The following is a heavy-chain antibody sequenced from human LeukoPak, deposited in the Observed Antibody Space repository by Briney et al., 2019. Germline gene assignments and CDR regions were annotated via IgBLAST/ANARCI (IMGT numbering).Heavy chain of an antibody. CDR3: ARRAAAGFHYYYYYMDV. Sequence: PSETLSLTCAVYGGSFSGYYWSWIRQPPGKGLEWIGEINHSGSTNYNPSLKSRVTISVDTSKNQFSLKLSSVTAADTAVYYCARRAAAGFHYYYYYMDVWGKGTTVTVSS. CDR1: GGSFSGYY. V-gene: IGHV4-34*01. CDR2: INHSGST. J-gene: IGHJ6*03. D-gene: IGHD6-13*01.